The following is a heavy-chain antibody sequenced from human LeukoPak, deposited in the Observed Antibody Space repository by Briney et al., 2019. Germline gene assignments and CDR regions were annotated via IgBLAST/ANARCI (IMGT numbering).Heavy chain of an antibody. J-gene: IGHJ4*02. CDR1: GFTLSSYV. V-gene: IGHV3-23*01. Sequence: PGGSLRLSCAASGFTLSSYVMSWVRQAPGKGPEWVSAMSHSGESTYYADSVKGRFTIFRDNSKNTLYLEMNSLRAEDTAVYYCAKGRAAGNLDMVFDCWGQGTLVTVSS. CDR3: AKGRAAGNLDMVFDC. CDR2: MSHSGEST. D-gene: IGHD6-13*01.